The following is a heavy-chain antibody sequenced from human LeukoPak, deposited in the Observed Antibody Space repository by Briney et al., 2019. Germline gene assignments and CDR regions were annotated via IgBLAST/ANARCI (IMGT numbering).Heavy chain of an antibody. V-gene: IGHV3-23*01. D-gene: IGHD6-6*01. CDR3: AKDRILKEDEGELVPTTDAFEI. J-gene: IGHJ3*02. CDR2: INGSGDGT. CDR1: GFTFSNYA. Sequence: AGSLRLTCTASGFTFSNYAMTWVRQAPEKGLEWVSVINGSGDGTYYAAFVKGRFTISRDNSQNTLYLQMNSLRAEDQVIYLCAKDRILKEDEGELVPTTDAFEIWGQGTMVTVSS.